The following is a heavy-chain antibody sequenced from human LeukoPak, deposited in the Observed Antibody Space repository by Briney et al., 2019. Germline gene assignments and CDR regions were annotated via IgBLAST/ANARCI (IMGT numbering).Heavy chain of an antibody. V-gene: IGHV3-48*02. Sequence: GGSLRLSCAASGFTFNSYSMNWVRQAPGKGLEWVSYISSSGTTMYYADSVKGRFTISRDNAMNSLYLLMNSLRDEDTAVYSCARSQWVRGASYYFDYWGQGALVTVSS. CDR3: ARSQWVRGASYYFDY. J-gene: IGHJ4*02. CDR1: GFTFNSYS. CDR2: ISSSGTTM. D-gene: IGHD3-10*01.